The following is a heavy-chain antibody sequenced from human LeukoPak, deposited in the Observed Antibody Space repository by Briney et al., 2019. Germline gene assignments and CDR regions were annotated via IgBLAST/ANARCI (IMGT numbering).Heavy chain of an antibody. CDR2: INAANGHT. J-gene: IGHJ6*03. Sequence: ASVKVSCKASGYTFTNYAIHWVRQAPGQRFEWMGWINAANGHTKYSHKFQDRITITSDTSATTAYMELSSLRAEDTAVYYCAKDQYSSGWQSLDYYYYYYYMDVWGKGTTVTISS. D-gene: IGHD6-19*01. CDR3: AKDQYSSGWQSLDYYYYYYYMDV. V-gene: IGHV1-3*01. CDR1: GYTFTNYA.